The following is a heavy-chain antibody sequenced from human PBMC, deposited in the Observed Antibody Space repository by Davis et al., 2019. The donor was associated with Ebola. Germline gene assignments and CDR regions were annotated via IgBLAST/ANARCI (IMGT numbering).Heavy chain of an antibody. D-gene: IGHD2-2*01. Sequence: ASVTVSCKASGYTFTSYGISWVRQAPGQGLEWIGWISAYNGNTNYAQKLQGRVTMTTDTSTSTAYMELSSLKSDDTAVYYCAGHGRRLVGYFDSWGQGTPVTVSS. J-gene: IGHJ4*02. CDR1: GYTFTSYG. CDR2: ISAYNGNT. V-gene: IGHV1-18*04. CDR3: AGHGRRLVGYFDS.